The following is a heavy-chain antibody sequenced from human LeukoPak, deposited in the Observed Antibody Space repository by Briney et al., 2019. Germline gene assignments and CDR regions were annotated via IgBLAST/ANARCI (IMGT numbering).Heavy chain of an antibody. V-gene: IGHV1-2*02. CDR3: TRDPPNQLLPRDNWFDP. CDR1: GYSFTDYY. J-gene: IGHJ5*02. Sequence: EASVKVSCKASGYSFTDYYLHWVRQAPGQGLEWMGWINPNSGATRYAQNFQGRVTMTRDTSINTAYMELSRLTSDDTAVYFCTRDPPNQLLPRDNWFDPWGQGTLVTVSS. D-gene: IGHD2-2*01. CDR2: INPNSGAT.